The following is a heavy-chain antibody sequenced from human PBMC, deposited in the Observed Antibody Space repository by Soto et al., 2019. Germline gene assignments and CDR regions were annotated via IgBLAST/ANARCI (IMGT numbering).Heavy chain of an antibody. CDR1: GGSISSYY. V-gene: IGHV4-59*08. D-gene: IGHD5-12*01. CDR2: IYYSGST. Sequence: SETLSLTCTVSGGSISSYYWSWIRQPPGKGLEWIGYIYYSGSTNYNPSLKSRVTISVDTSKNQFSLKLSSVTAADTAVYYCARLRDGYNYDYYCGMDVWGQGTTVTVSS. J-gene: IGHJ6*02. CDR3: ARLRDGYNYDYYCGMDV.